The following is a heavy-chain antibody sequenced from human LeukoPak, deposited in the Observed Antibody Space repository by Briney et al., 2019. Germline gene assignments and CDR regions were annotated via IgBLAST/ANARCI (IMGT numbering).Heavy chain of an antibody. CDR3: ASVHFDFPYSSSWYTGNWFDP. Sequence: PGGSLRLSCAASGFTFSSYAMHWVRQAPGKGLGRVAVISYDGSNKYYADSVKGRFTISRDNSKNTLYLQMNSLRAEDTAVYYCASVHFDFPYSSSWYTGNWFDPWGQGTLVTVSS. D-gene: IGHD6-13*01. V-gene: IGHV3-30*04. CDR2: ISYDGSNK. CDR1: GFTFSSYA. J-gene: IGHJ5*02.